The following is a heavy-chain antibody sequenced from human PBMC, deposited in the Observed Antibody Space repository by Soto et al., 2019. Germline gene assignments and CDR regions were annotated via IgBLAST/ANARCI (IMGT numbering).Heavy chain of an antibody. V-gene: IGHV3-64*01. CDR3: ARVCSTTSCYGAFEI. D-gene: IGHD2-2*01. J-gene: IGHJ3*02. CDR2: ISGDGRST. Sequence: VQLVESGGGLVQPGGSLRLSCAASGFTFSTYAMHWVRQAPGKGLEYVSLISGDGRSTYYANSVKGRFTISRDNSKNTLYLQMGSLRAEDMAVYYCARVCSTTSCYGAFEIWGQGTMVIVSS. CDR1: GFTFSTYA.